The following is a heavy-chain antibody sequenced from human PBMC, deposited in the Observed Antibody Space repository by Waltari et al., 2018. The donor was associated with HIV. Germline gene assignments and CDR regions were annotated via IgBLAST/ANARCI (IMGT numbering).Heavy chain of an antibody. D-gene: IGHD3-22*01. CDR1: GFAYVSYA. Sequence: EVQLLESGGGLVQPGGSRGLSCAASGFAYVSYAMTWVRQSPGRGLEWVSAISGSGADSFYADSVKGFSISRDNSKNTVYLQMNNLRAADTAIYYCAKAFSDNTAYYYDFWGRGTRVTVAS. V-gene: IGHV3-23*01. CDR2: ISGSGADS. CDR3: AKAFSDNTAYYYDF. J-gene: IGHJ4*02.